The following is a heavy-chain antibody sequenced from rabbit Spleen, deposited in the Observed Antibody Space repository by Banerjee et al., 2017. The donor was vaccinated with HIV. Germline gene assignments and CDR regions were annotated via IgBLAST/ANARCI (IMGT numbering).Heavy chain of an antibody. D-gene: IGHD4-1*01. V-gene: IGHV1S45*01. CDR1: GFDFSSYYM. CDR2: IDVVKSGDT. Sequence: QEQLKESGGGLVQPGGSLKLSCKASGFDFSSYYMSWVRQAPGKGLEWIACIDVVKSGDTYYPDWAKGRFTISKTSSTTVALQVTSLTAADTATYFCARDGVFYISSGWGLTRLHLWGQGTLVTVS. CDR3: ARDGVFYISSGWGLTRLHL. J-gene: IGHJ3*01.